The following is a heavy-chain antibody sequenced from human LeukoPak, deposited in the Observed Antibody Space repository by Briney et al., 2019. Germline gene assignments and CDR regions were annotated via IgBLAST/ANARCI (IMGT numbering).Heavy chain of an antibody. V-gene: IGHV3-53*01. J-gene: IGHJ3*02. CDR1: GFTFSSYW. D-gene: IGHD2-15*01. CDR2: LYTDDRP. CDR3: ARARGDSRANAFDI. Sequence: GGPLRLSCAASGFTFSSYWMTWVRQAPGKGLEWVSLLYTDDRPFYADSVKGRFTISRDNSNRTVFLQMNSLRAEDTAVYYCARARGDSRANAFDIWGQGTMVSVS.